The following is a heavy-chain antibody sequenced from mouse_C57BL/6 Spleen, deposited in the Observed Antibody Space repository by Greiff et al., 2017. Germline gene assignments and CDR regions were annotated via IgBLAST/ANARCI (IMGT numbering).Heavy chain of an antibody. V-gene: IGHV1-26*01. Sequence: EVQLQQSGPELVKPGASVKISCKASGYTFTDYYMNWVQQSHGKSLEWIGDINPNNGGTSYNQKFKGKATLTVDKSSRTAYMELRSLTSEDSAVYYCAAGTDAMDYWGQGTSVTVSS. J-gene: IGHJ4*01. D-gene: IGHD3-3*01. CDR1: GYTFTDYY. CDR2: INPNNGGT. CDR3: AAGTDAMDY.